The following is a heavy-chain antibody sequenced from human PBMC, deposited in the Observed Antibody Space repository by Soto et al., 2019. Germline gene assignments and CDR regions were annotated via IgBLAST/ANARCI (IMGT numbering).Heavy chain of an antibody. Sequence: PGEALTISFKGSGYSFTSYWISWLRQMPGKGLEWMGRIDPSDSYTNYSPSFQGHVTISADKSISTAYLQWSSLKASDTAMYYCARCDYSNYGWFDPWGQGTLVTVSS. CDR2: IDPSDSYT. J-gene: IGHJ5*02. D-gene: IGHD4-4*01. V-gene: IGHV5-10-1*01. CDR3: ARCDYSNYGWFDP. CDR1: GYSFTSYW.